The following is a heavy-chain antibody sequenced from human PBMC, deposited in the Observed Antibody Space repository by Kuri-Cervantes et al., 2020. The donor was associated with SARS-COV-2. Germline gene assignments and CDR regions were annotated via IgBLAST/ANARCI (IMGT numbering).Heavy chain of an antibody. CDR2: IYYSGST. V-gene: IGHV4-39*01. Sequence: GSLRLSCTVSGGSISSSSYYWGWIRQPPGKGLEWIGSIYYSGSTYYNPSLKSRVTISVDTSKNQFSLKLSSVTAADTAVYYCARVPNSGRYYYYYMDVWGKGTTVTVSS. J-gene: IGHJ6*03. CDR1: GGSISSSSYY. D-gene: IGHD6-25*01. CDR3: ARVPNSGRYYYYYMDV.